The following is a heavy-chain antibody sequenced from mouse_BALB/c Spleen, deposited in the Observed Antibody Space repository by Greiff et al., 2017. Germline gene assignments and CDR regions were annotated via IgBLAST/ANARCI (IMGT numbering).Heavy chain of an antibody. CDR3: ARRGYFDV. J-gene: IGHJ1*01. CDR2: ISSGGSYT. V-gene: IGHV5-6*02. Sequence: DVKLVESGGDLVKPGGSLKLSCAASGFTFSSYGMSWVRQTPDKRLEWVATISSGGSYTYYPDSVKGRFTISRDNAKNTLYLQMSSLRSEATAMYDCARRGYFDVWGAGTTVTVSS. CDR1: GFTFSSYG.